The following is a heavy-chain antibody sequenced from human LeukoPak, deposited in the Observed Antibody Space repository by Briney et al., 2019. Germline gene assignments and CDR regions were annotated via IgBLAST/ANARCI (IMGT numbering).Heavy chain of an antibody. CDR3: AKDLRYCSSTSCRGGGY. CDR2: ISGSGGST. D-gene: IGHD2-2*01. Sequence: GGSLRLSCAASGFTFSTYWMSWVRQAPGKGLEWVSAISGSGGSTYYADSVKGRFTISRDNSKNTLYLQMNSLRAEDTAVYYCAKDLRYCSSTSCRGGGYWGQGTLVTVS. CDR1: GFTFSTYW. V-gene: IGHV3-23*01. J-gene: IGHJ4*02.